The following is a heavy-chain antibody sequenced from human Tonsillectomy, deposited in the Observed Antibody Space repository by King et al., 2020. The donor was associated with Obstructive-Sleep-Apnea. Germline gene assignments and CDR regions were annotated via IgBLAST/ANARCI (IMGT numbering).Heavy chain of an antibody. J-gene: IGHJ4*02. D-gene: IGHD3-10*01. CDR1: GFTFSSLW. CDR3: ARYRAHYYGSGSYYFHDY. CDR2: IKQDGSEK. Sequence: VQLVESGGGLVRPGGSLRLSCAASGFTFSSLWMSWVRQAPGKGLEWVANIKQDGSEKYYVDSVKGRFTISRDNAKNSLYLQMSSLRAEDTAVYYCARYRAHYYGSGSYYFHDYWGQGTLVTVSS. V-gene: IGHV3-7*01.